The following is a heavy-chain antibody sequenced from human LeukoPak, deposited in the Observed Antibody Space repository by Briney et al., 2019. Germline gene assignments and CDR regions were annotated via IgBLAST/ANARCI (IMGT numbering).Heavy chain of an antibody. D-gene: IGHD2-21*01. Sequence: ASVKVSCKASGGTFSSYAISWVRQAPGQGLEWMGRIIPILGIANYAQKFQGRVTITADKSTSTAYMELSSLRSEDTAVYYCAREQAVVVIAIDSVFGAFDIWGQGTMVTVSS. V-gene: IGHV1-69*04. CDR2: IIPILGIA. CDR1: GGTFSSYA. J-gene: IGHJ3*02. CDR3: AREQAVVVIAIDSVFGAFDI.